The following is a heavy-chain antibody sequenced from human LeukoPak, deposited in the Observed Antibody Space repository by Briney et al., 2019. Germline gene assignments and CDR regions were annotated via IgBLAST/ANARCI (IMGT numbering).Heavy chain of an antibody. CDR3: ARRPRKNSSGYYYYGMDI. CDR2: IYYSGST. J-gene: IGHJ6*02. D-gene: IGHD6-25*01. V-gene: IGHV4-59*08. CDR1: GGSISSYY. Sequence: SETLSLTCTVSGGSISSYYWSWIRQPPGKGLEWIGYIYYSGSTNYNPSLKSRVTISVDTSKNHFSLKLSSVTAADTAVYYCARRPRKNSSGYYYYGMDIWGQGTTVTDSS.